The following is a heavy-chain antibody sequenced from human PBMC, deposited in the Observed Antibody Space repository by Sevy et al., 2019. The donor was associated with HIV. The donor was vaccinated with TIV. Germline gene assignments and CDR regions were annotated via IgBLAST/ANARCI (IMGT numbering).Heavy chain of an antibody. D-gene: IGHD3-10*01. V-gene: IGHV3-9*03. CDR3: AKSRLIVGSYYPAAFDI. CDR1: GFTFDDYA. J-gene: IGHJ3*02. Sequence: GGSLRLSCAASGFTFDDYAMHWVRQAPGKGLEWVSGISWNSGSIGYADSVKGRFTISRDNAKNSLYLQMNSLRAEDMALYYCAKSRLIVGSYYPAAFDIWGQGTMVTVSS. CDR2: ISWNSGSI.